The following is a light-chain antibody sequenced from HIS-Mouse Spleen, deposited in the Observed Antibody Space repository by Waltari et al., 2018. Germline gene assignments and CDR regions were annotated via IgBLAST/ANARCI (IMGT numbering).Light chain of an antibody. CDR3: QQYNNWPPKVGDGAGEGRLT. V-gene: IGKV3D-15*03. CDR1: QSVSSN. J-gene: IGKJ4*01. Sequence: EIVMTQSPATLSVSPGERATLSCRASQSVSSNLTWYQQKPGQAPRPLIYGASIRAPGIPARFSGSGSGTEFTLTISILQSEDFAVYYCQQYNNWPPKVGDGAGEGRLTFGGGTKVEIK. CDR2: GAS.